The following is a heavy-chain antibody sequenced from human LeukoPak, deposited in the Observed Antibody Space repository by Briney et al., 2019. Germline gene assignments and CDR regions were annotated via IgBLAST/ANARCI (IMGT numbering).Heavy chain of an antibody. V-gene: IGHV4-61*02. Sequence: PSETLSLTCTVSGGSISSGNYYWSWIRQPAGKGLEWIGRIYTSGRSNYNPSLKSRVTISVDTSKNQFSLRLSSVTAADTAVYYCARDANYYGSGSPNFDYWGQGTLVTVSS. J-gene: IGHJ4*02. D-gene: IGHD3-10*01. CDR3: ARDANYYGSGSPNFDY. CDR2: IYTSGRS. CDR1: GGSISSGNYY.